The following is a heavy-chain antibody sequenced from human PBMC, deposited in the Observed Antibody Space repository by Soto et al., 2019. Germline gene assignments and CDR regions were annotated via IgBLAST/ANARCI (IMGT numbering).Heavy chain of an antibody. CDR2: MNPNSGNT. CDR3: ARGKQWLVRGGRDWFDP. Sequence: QVQLVQSGAEAKKPGASVKVSCKASGYTFTSYDINWVRQATGQGLEWMGWMNPNSGNTGYAQKFQGRVTMTRNTSISTAYMELSSLRSEDTAVYYCARGKQWLVRGGRDWFDPWGQGTLVTVSS. CDR1: GYTFTSYD. D-gene: IGHD6-19*01. J-gene: IGHJ5*02. V-gene: IGHV1-8*01.